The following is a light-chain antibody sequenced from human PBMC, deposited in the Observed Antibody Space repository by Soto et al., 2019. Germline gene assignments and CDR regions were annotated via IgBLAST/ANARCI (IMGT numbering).Light chain of an antibody. CDR1: SSNIKTNG. J-gene: IGLJ2*01. Sequence: QAVVAQPPSASGTPGQTVTISCSGGSSNIKTNGVSWYQQVPGAAPKLLIYSNSQRPSGAPDRFSGSKSGPSASLAISGLQSEDEATYHCLTGDDSLNGLIFGGGTKLTVL. CDR2: SNS. V-gene: IGLV1-44*01. CDR3: LTGDDSLNGLI.